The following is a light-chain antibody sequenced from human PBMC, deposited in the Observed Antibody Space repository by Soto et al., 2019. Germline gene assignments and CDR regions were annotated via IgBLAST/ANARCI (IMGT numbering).Light chain of an antibody. CDR1: NSDIGNYNL. CDR2: AVS. CDR3: WSYTTSDMWV. Sequence: QAVVTQPRSVSGSPGQSVSISCTGTNSDIGNYNLVSWYQQPPGKAPKLIISAVSRRPSGVPDRFSGSKSGNTASLTISGLQADDEAVYYCWSYTTSDMWVFGGGTQLTVL. J-gene: IGLJ3*02. V-gene: IGLV2-11*01.